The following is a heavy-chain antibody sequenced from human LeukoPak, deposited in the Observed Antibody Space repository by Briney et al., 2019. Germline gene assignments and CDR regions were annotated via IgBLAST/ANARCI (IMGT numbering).Heavy chain of an antibody. V-gene: IGHV3-30*02. CDR2: IRYDGSNK. CDR3: ARDQAYYDILTGLFDP. J-gene: IGHJ5*02. D-gene: IGHD3-9*01. Sequence: GGSLRLSCAASGFTFSSYGMHWVRQAPGKGLEWVAFIRYDGSNKYYADSVNGRFTISRDNSKNTLYLQMNSLRAEDTAVYYCARDQAYYDILTGLFDPWGQGTLVTVSS. CDR1: GFTFSSYG.